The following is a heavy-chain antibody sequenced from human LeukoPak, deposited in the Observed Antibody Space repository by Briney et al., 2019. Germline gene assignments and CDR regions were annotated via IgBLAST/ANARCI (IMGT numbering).Heavy chain of an antibody. CDR3: ARDKYEDIVATLYPY. V-gene: IGHV1-46*01. D-gene: IGHD5-12*01. CDR2: INPTGTGT. J-gene: IGHJ4*02. CDR1: GHTFINGW. Sequence: GASVKDSCKTSGHTFINGWMHWVRQAPGQGLEWIGVINPTGTGTLYAQKFQGRVTMTRDMSTSTDYMELSSLRSEDTAVYYCARDKYEDIVATLYPYWGQGTLVTVSS.